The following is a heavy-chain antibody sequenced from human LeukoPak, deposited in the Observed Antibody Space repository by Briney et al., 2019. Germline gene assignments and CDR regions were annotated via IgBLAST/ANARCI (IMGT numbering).Heavy chain of an antibody. V-gene: IGHV3-23*01. CDR3: AKVAHSGSYGLFDS. J-gene: IGHJ4*01. CDR1: GFTFSDFA. Sequence: PGGSLRLSCAASGFTFSDFAMSWVRQTPGKGLQWVSAISSNGGSTYSADSVKGRFTVSRDMSTNTLYLQMNSLRAGDTAVYYCAKVAHSGSYGLFDSWGQGALVTVSS. D-gene: IGHD1-26*01. CDR2: ISSNGGST.